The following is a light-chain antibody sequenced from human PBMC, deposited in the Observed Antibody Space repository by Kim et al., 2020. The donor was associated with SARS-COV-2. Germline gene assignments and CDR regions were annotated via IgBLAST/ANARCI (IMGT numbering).Light chain of an antibody. J-gene: IGKJ1*01. V-gene: IGKV3-20*01. CDR1: QSVSSSS. CDR3: QHYGSSPWT. Sequence: PGERAALSCRASQSVSSSSLAWYQQKPGQAPRLFIYGASSRATGIPDRFSGSGSGTDFTLTISRLEPEDFAVYYCQHYGSSPWTFGQGTKMDIK. CDR2: GAS.